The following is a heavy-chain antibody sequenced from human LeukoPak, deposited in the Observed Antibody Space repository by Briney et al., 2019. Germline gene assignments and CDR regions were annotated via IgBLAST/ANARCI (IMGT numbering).Heavy chain of an antibody. J-gene: IGHJ1*01. Sequence: SDTLSLTCTVSGGSISSSSYYWGWIRQPPGKGLEWIGSIYYSGSTYYNPSLKSRVTISVDTSKNQFSLKLSSVTAADTAVYYCARQRYCSSTSCYRNAEYFQHWGQGTLVTVSS. CDR1: GGSISSSSYY. CDR3: ARQRYCSSTSCYRNAEYFQH. V-gene: IGHV4-39*01. D-gene: IGHD2-2*02. CDR2: IYYSGST.